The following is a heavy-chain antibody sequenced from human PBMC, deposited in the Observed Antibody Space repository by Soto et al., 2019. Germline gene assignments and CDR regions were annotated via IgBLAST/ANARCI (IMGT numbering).Heavy chain of an antibody. CDR1: GGTFSSYT. V-gene: IGHV1-69*02. CDR3: ARGKSRDWFDP. J-gene: IGHJ5*02. CDR2: IIPILGIA. Sequence: ASVKVSCKASGGTFSSYTISWVRQAPGQGLEWMGRIIPILGIANYAQKFQGRVTITADKSTSTAYMELSSLRSEDTAVYYCARGKSRDWFDPWGQGTLVTVSS.